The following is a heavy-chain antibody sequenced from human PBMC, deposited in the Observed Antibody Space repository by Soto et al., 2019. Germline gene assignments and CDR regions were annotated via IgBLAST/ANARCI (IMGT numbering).Heavy chain of an antibody. CDR2: ISSSSSTI. D-gene: IGHD3-10*01. CDR1: GFTFSSYS. Sequence: EVPLVESGGGLVQPGGSLRLSCAASGFTFSSYSMNWVRQAPGKGLEWVSYISSSSSTIYYADSVKGRFTISRDNAKNSLYLQMNSLRAEDTAVYYCARDHLLWFGDLRAGGDDAFDIWGQGTMVTVSS. CDR3: ARDHLLWFGDLRAGGDDAFDI. V-gene: IGHV3-48*01. J-gene: IGHJ3*02.